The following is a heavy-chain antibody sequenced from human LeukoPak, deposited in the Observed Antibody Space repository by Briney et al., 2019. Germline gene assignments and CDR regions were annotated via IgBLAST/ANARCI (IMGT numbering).Heavy chain of an antibody. CDR1: GGSISSYY. J-gene: IGHJ4*02. CDR3: ARSIAARPLPIDY. CDR2: IYYSGST. Sequence: SETLSLTCTVSGGSISSYYWSWIRQPPGKGLEWIGYIYYSGSTNYNPSLKSRVTISVDTSKNQFSLKLSSVTAADTAVYYCARSIAARPLPIDYWGQGTLVTGSS. D-gene: IGHD6-6*01. V-gene: IGHV4-59*08.